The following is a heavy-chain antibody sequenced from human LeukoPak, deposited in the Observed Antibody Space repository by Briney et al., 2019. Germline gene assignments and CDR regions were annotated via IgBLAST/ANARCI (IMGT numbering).Heavy chain of an antibody. Sequence: ASVKVSCKASGYTFTGYYMHWVRQAPGQGLEWMGWINPNSGGTSYAQKFQGRVTMTRDTSISTAYMELSRLRSDDTAVYYCARDRGVGVLRYFDWPSGYWGQGTLVTVSS. J-gene: IGHJ4*02. CDR1: GYTFTGYY. D-gene: IGHD3-9*01. CDR2: INPNSGGT. V-gene: IGHV1-2*02. CDR3: ARDRGVGVLRYFDWPSGY.